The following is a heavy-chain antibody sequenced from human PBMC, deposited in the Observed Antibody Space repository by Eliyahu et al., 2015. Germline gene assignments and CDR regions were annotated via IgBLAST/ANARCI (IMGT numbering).Heavy chain of an antibody. D-gene: IGHD5-18*01. Sequence: QVQLMQSGAEVKKPGASVKVSCKASGYTFTSYDSTWVRQAPGXGLEWMGWVRAYNGNTNYAQKLQGRVTMTTDTSTRTAYMELRXLRSDDTAVYYCARGGGVDTAMSNWGQGTLVTVSS. CDR3: ARGGGVDTAMSN. CDR2: VRAYNGNT. V-gene: IGHV1-18*01. CDR1: GYTFTSYD. J-gene: IGHJ4*02.